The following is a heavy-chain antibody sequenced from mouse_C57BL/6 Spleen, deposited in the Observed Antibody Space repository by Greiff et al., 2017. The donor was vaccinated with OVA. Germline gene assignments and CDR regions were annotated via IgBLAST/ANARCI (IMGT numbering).Heavy chain of an antibody. V-gene: IGHV1-18*01. J-gene: IGHJ3*01. CDR2: INPNNGGT. CDR1: GYTFTDYN. D-gene: IGHD2-3*01. CDR3: ARGVKDGYYGFAD. Sequence: VQLQQSGPELVKPGASVKIPCKASGYTFTDYNMDWVKQSHGKSLEWIGDINPNNGGTIYTQKFKGKATLTVDKSSSTAYMELRSLTSEETAVYYCARGVKDGYYGFADWGQGTLVTVSA.